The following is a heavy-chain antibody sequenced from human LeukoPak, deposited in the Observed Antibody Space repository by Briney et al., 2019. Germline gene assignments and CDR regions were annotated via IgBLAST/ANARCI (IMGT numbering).Heavy chain of an antibody. Sequence: GESLKISCKGSGFTFSSYGMNWVRQAPGKGLEWVSFISSSSSYIYYADSVKGRFTISRDNAKNSLYLQMNSLRAEDTAVYYCARDLRSSGYYAFDYWGQGTLVTVSS. V-gene: IGHV3-21*01. CDR1: GFTFSSYG. CDR3: ARDLRSSGYYAFDY. J-gene: IGHJ4*02. D-gene: IGHD3-22*01. CDR2: ISSSSSYI.